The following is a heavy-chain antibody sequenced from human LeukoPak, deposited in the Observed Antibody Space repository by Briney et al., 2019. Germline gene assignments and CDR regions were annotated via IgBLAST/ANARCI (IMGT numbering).Heavy chain of an antibody. D-gene: IGHD6-6*01. J-gene: IGHJ6*03. CDR2: IYPGDSDT. CDR3: ARLPYSSSSQDYYYYMDV. V-gene: IGHV5-51*01. Sequence: GESLKISCKGSGYSFTSYWIGWVRQLPGKGLEWMGIIYPGDSDTRYSPSFQGQVTISADKSISTAYLQWSSLKASDTAMYYCARLPYSSSSQDYYYYMDVWGKGNTVSVSS. CDR1: GYSFTSYW.